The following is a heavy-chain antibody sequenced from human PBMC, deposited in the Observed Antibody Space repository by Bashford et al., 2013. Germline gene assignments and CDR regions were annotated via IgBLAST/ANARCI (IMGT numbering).Heavy chain of an antibody. V-gene: IGHV3-23*01. CDR3: AKSSDILTGYNIPHFDY. CDR1: GFTFSSYA. Sequence: GGSLRLSCAASGFTFSSYAMSWVRQAPGKGLEWVSAISGSGGSTYYADSVKGRFTISRDNSKNTLYLQMNSLRAEDTAVYYCAKSSDILTGYNIPHFDYWGQGTLVTVSS. CDR2: ISGSGGST. D-gene: IGHD3-9*01. J-gene: IGHJ4*02.